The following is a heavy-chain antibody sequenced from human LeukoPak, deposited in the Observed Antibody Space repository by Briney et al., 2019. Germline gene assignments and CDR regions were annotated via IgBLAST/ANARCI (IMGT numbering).Heavy chain of an antibody. Sequence: GRSLRLSCAAPGFTFSPYAMHWVRQAPGKGLEWVALISNDGSEKYYADSVKGRFTISRDNSKNTLDLQMNSLRAEDTAVYYCAKDGYCSSTSCYPNHFDSWGQGTLVTVSS. J-gene: IGHJ4*02. CDR2: ISNDGSEK. D-gene: IGHD2-2*03. CDR1: GFTFSPYA. V-gene: IGHV3-30*18. CDR3: AKDGYCSSTSCYPNHFDS.